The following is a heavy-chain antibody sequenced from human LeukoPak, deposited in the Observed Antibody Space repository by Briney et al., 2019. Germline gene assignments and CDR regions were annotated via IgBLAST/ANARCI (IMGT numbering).Heavy chain of an antibody. Sequence: SETLSLTCAVYGGSFSGYYWSWIRQPPGKGLEWIGEINHSGSTNYNPSLKSRVTISVDTSKSHFSLKLSSVTAADTAVYYCARGRGYCSGGSCYANYYYYGMDVWGQGATVTVSS. CDR3: ARGRGYCSGGSCYANYYYYGMDV. V-gene: IGHV4-34*01. J-gene: IGHJ6*02. CDR1: GGSFSGYY. CDR2: INHSGST. D-gene: IGHD2-15*01.